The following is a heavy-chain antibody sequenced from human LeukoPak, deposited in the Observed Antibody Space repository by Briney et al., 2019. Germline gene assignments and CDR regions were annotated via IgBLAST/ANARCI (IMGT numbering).Heavy chain of an antibody. V-gene: IGHV1-8*01. Sequence: ASVKVSCKASGYSFTDYDIIWVRQAAGPGLEWVGWVNPKSGSTAYAPKFQGRVTMTSSTSISTVYMELSSLRPEDSAAYYCARGVSIRRYAWAFWGQGSLVTVSS. CDR1: GYSFTDYD. J-gene: IGHJ4*02. CDR2: VNPKSGST. D-gene: IGHD3-16*01. CDR3: ARGVSIRRYAWAF.